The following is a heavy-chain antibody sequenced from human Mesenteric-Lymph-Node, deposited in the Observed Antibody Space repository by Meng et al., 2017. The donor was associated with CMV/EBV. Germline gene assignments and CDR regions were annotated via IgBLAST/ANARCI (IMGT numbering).Heavy chain of an antibody. Sequence: ASVKVSCKASGYTFTGYYVHWVRQAPGQGLEWMGWIDPNTAGTNSAQKFQGRVTMTRDTSISTAYMELSRLKSDDTAVYFCARWSRDTGFGDYWGQGVLVTVSS. CDR1: GYTFTGYY. J-gene: IGHJ4*02. CDR2: IDPNTAGT. CDR3: ARWSRDTGFGDY. V-gene: IGHV1-2*02. D-gene: IGHD5-18*01.